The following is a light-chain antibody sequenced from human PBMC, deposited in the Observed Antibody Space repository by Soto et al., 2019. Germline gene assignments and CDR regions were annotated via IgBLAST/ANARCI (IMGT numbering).Light chain of an antibody. J-gene: IGLJ3*02. CDR1: RSNVGRNS. V-gene: IGLV1-44*01. CDR3: AAWDDSLNAWV. Sequence: QAVVTQPPSASQTPGQRVTISCSGSRSNVGRNSVSWYQHVPGTAPKLLIYSHDQRPSGVPDRISASRSGTAASLAISGVRSEDEAFYYCAAWDDSLNAWVFGGGTKLTVL. CDR2: SHD.